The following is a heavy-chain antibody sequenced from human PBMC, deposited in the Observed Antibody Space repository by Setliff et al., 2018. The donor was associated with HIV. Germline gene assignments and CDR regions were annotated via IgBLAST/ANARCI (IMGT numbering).Heavy chain of an antibody. D-gene: IGHD3-16*02. V-gene: IGHV1-8*02. CDR2: MNPNSGNT. J-gene: IGHJ6*03. CDR1: GYTFTTYD. Sequence: ASVKVSCKASGYTFTTYDINWVRQATGQGLEWMGWMNPNSGNTGYTQEFQGRVTMTRNTSISTAYMELSSLRSEDTAVYYCARGIKLVGGVIVGSMDVWGKGTTVTVS. CDR3: ARGIKLVGGVIVGSMDV.